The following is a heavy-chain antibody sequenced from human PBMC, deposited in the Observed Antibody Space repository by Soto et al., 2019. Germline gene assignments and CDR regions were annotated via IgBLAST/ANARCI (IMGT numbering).Heavy chain of an antibody. Sequence: QVQLVESGGGVVQPGRSLRLSCAASGFTFSSYGMHWVRQAPGKGLEWVAVISYDGNNKYYADSVKGRFTISRDDSKNTVYLEMNSLRNEDTAVYSCAKDANSCSSGVCLHHWVDPWGQGTLVTVSS. D-gene: IGHD2-8*01. CDR2: ISYDGNNK. V-gene: IGHV3-30*18. CDR1: GFTFSSYG. CDR3: AKDANSCSSGVCLHHWVDP. J-gene: IGHJ5*02.